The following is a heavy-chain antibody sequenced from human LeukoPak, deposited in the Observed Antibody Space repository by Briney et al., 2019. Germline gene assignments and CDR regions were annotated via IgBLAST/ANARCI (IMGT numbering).Heavy chain of an antibody. CDR2: INPSSGAT. Sequence: GASVKVSCKASGYTFTGHYIHWVRQAPGQGLEWMGWINPSSGATNYAQKFQGRVTLTRDTSISTAFMEPSRLISDDTAVYYCARSTPFFNYESSGYYFWFDPWGQGALVTVSS. CDR1: GYTFTGHY. J-gene: IGHJ5*02. V-gene: IGHV1-2*02. D-gene: IGHD3-22*01. CDR3: ARSTPFFNYESSGYYFWFDP.